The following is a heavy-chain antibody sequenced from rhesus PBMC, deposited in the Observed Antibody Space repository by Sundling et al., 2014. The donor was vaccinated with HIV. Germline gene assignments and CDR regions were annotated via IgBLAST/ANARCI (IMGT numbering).Heavy chain of an antibody. D-gene: IGHD3-9*01. V-gene: IGHV4-169*01. CDR3: ARVDDYYFGAFDF. Sequence: QVQLQESGPAVVKPSETLSVTCAVSGGSISSSYWSWIRQAPGKGLEWIGYFYGSGSSTNYNPSLKSRVTLSVDTSKNQFSLKLRSVTAADTAVYYCARVDDYYFGAFDFWGQGLRVTVSS. CDR2: FYGSGSST. CDR1: GGSISSSY. J-gene: IGHJ3*01.